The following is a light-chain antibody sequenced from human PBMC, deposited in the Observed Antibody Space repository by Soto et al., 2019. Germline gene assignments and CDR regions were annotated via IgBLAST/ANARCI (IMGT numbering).Light chain of an antibody. Sequence: QSVLTQPRSVSGSPGQSVTISCTGTSSDVGGYHYVSWYQQHPGKAPKLMIYDVSKRPSGVPDRFSGSKSGNTASLTISGLQAEDEADYYCCSYAGSYTVFGGGTKLTVL. CDR3: CSYAGSYTV. J-gene: IGLJ3*02. CDR2: DVS. CDR1: SSDVGGYHY. V-gene: IGLV2-11*01.